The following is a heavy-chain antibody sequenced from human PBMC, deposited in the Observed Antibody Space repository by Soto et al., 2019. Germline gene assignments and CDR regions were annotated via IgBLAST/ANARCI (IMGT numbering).Heavy chain of an antibody. CDR3: AQRNTQYTWSYVISDY. J-gene: IGHJ4*02. CDR1: GFSLSTSGVG. CDR2: IYWDDDR. Sequence: QITLKESGPTLVNPTQTLTLTCTFSGFSLSTSGVGVGWIRQPPGKALEWLALIYWDDDRRYNPSLKSRLAITKDTYKNQVVLTMSNMDPVDTATYYCAQRNTQYTWSYVISDYWGQGTLVTVSS. V-gene: IGHV2-5*02. D-gene: IGHD1-26*01.